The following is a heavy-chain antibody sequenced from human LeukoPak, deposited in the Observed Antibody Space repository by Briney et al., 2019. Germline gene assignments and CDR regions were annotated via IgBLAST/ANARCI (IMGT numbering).Heavy chain of an antibody. D-gene: IGHD1-26*01. CDR3: ARDLVVGARHGY. Sequence: ASVKVSXKASGYTFTSYGISWVRQAPGQGLEWIGWISAYNGNTNYAQKLQGRVTMTTDTSTSTAYMELRGLRSDDTAVYYCARDLVVGARHGYWGQGTLVTVSS. V-gene: IGHV1-18*01. J-gene: IGHJ4*02. CDR1: GYTFTSYG. CDR2: ISAYNGNT.